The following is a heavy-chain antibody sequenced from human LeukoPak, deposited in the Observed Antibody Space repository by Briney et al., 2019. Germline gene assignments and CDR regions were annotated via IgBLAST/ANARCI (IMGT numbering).Heavy chain of an antibody. CDR2: INPSGGST. Sequence: ASVKVSCKASGYTFTSYYMHWVRQAPGQGLEWMGIINPSGGSTSYAQKFQGRVTMTRDTSTSTVYMELSSLRSEDTAVYYCARDLLTGWPHGYWGQGTRVTASS. V-gene: IGHV1-46*01. D-gene: IGHD5-24*01. J-gene: IGHJ4*02. CDR3: ARDLLTGWPHGY. CDR1: GYTFTSYY.